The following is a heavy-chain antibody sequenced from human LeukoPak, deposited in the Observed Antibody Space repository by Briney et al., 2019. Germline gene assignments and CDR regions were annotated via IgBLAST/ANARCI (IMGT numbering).Heavy chain of an antibody. Sequence: GGSLRLSCAASGFSFRSYPMSWVRQAPGKGLEWVSTISGSDGSTYYADSVKGRFTISRDNSKNTLYLQMGSLRAEDMAVYYCARGANSGSYHHFDYWGQGTLVTVSS. J-gene: IGHJ4*02. D-gene: IGHD1-26*01. CDR1: GFSFRSYP. CDR3: ARGANSGSYHHFDY. V-gene: IGHV3-23*01. CDR2: ISGSDGST.